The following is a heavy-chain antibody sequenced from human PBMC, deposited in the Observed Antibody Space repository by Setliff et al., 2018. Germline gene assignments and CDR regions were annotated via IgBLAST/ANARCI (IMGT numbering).Heavy chain of an antibody. CDR1: GFSITSGYF. CDR3: ARGRIAVAGTGVGPFDY. V-gene: IGHV4-38-2*01. CDR2: LYHSGTT. D-gene: IGHD6-19*01. Sequence: PSETLSLTCAVSGFSITSGYFWGWIRQPPGKGLEWIGSLYHSGTTYYNPSLKSRVTISVDTSKNQFSLKLSSVTAADTAVYYCARGRIAVAGTGVGPFDYWGQGTLVTVSS. J-gene: IGHJ4*02.